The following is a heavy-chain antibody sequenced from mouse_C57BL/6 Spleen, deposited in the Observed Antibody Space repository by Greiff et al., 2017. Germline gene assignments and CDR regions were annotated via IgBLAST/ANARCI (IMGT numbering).Heavy chain of an antibody. Sequence: QVQLQQPGAELVRPGSSVKLSCTASGYTFTSYWMHWVKQRPIQGLEWIGNIDPSDSETHYNQKFKDKVTLTVDKSSSTAYIQLSSLTSDDSAVYYCARDPSNYGVYFDGWGQGTTLTVSA. CDR3: ARDPSNYGVYFDG. CDR1: GYTFTSYW. CDR2: IDPSDSET. J-gene: IGHJ2*01. V-gene: IGHV1-52*01. D-gene: IGHD2-5*01.